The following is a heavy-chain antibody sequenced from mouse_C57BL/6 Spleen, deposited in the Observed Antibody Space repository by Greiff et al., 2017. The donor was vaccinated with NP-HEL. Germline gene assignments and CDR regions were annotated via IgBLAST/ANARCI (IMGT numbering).Heavy chain of an antibody. V-gene: IGHV5-4*01. CDR1: GFTFSSYA. CDR2: ISDGGSYT. J-gene: IGHJ2*01. CDR3: AREGGLRRVDY. Sequence: EVNLVESGGGLVKPGGSLKLSCAASGFTFSSYAMSWVRQTPEKRLEWVATISDGGSYTYYPDNVKGRFTISRDNAKNNLYLQMSHLKSEDTAMYYCAREGGLRRVDYWGQGTTLTVSS. D-gene: IGHD2-4*01.